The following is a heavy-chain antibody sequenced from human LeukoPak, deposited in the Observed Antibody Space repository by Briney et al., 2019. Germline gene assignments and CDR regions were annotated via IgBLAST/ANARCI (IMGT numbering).Heavy chain of an antibody. V-gene: IGHV1-8*01. CDR2: MNPNSGNT. CDR3: ASGHLIAAAGKFDY. J-gene: IGHJ4*02. CDR1: GYTFTSYD. D-gene: IGHD6-13*01. Sequence: ASVKVSCKASGYTFTSYDINWVRQATGQGLEWMGWMNPNSGNTGYAQKFQGRVTMTRNTSISTAYMELSRLRSDDTAVYYCASGHLIAAAGKFDYWGQGTLVTVSS.